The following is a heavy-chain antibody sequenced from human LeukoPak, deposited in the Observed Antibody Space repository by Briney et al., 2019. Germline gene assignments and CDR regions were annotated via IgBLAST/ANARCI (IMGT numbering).Heavy chain of an antibody. Sequence: PGRSLRLSCAASGFTFGDYAMHWVRQAPGKGLEWVSGISWNSGSIGYADSVKGRFTISRDNAKSTLYLQMNSLRADDMALYYCTRASGYSSGAVDYWGQGTLVTVSS. D-gene: IGHD5-18*01. J-gene: IGHJ4*02. CDR2: ISWNSGSI. CDR1: GFTFGDYA. CDR3: TRASGYSSGAVDY. V-gene: IGHV3-9*03.